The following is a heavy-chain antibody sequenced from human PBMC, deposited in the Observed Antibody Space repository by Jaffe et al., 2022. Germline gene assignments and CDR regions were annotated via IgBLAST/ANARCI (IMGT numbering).Heavy chain of an antibody. CDR2: LDPNSGDT. J-gene: IGHJ4*02. V-gene: IGHV1-8*02. Sequence: VQLVQSGPEMKKPGASVKVSCEASGYPFTTYDINWVRQAPGQGLEWLGRLDPNSGDTVYAQKFQGRVTMTSDTSITTAYMDLKSLTSDDTAIYFCTRTIGLTMSGRFDSWGQGTLITVSS. CDR1: GYPFTTYD. CDR3: TRTIGLTMSGRFDS. D-gene: IGHD3-3*01.